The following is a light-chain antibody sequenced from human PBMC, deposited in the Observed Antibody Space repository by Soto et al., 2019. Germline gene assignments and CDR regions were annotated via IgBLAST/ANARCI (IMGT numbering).Light chain of an antibody. CDR3: SSFTSGSTL. V-gene: IGLV2-14*01. CDR1: TSDVGDYGY. Sequence: QSVLTQPASVSGSPGQSITISCTGTTSDVGDYGYVSWYQKHPDRAPKLIIYEVTNRPSGVSNRFSGSKSGNTASLTISGLQAEDEADYYCSSFTSGSTLFGTGTKVTVL. CDR2: EVT. J-gene: IGLJ1*01.